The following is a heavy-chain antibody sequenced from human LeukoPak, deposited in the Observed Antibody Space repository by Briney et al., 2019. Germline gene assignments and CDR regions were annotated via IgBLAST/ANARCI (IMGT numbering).Heavy chain of an antibody. D-gene: IGHD5-24*01. CDR1: GYSFPSYG. V-gene: IGHV1-18*01. CDR3: ASGREGYNPSDF. Sequence: ASVKVSCKASGYSFPSYGVSWVRQAPGQGLEWMGWISGYNGNTNYEQKYQGRVTLTTDTSTSTAYMELRYLRSDDTAVYYCASGREGYNPSDFWGRGTLVTVSS. J-gene: IGHJ4*02. CDR2: ISGYNGNT.